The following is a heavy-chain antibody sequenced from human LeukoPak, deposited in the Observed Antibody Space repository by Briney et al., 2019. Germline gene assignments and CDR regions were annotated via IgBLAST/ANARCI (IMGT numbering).Heavy chain of an antibody. D-gene: IGHD3-10*01. CDR2: FDPEDGEI. CDR1: GYTLTELS. CDR3: ATTRTQWFGELSLTPNGMDV. V-gene: IGHV1-24*01. J-gene: IGHJ6*02. Sequence: ASVKVSCKVSGYTLTELSMHWVRQAPGKGLEWMGGFDPEDGEIIYAQKFQGRVTMTEDTSTDTAYMELSSLRSEDTAVYYCATTRTQWFGELSLTPNGMDVWGQGTTVTVSS.